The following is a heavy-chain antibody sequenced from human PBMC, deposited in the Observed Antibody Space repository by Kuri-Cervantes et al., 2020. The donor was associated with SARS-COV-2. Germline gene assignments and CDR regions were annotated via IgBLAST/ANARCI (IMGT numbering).Heavy chain of an antibody. Sequence: SETLSLTCTVSGGSISSGDYYWSWIRQPPGKGLEWIGYIYYSGSTYYNPSLKSRATISVDTSKNQFSLKLSSVTAADTAVYYCARGSVGTTVRDIDYWGQGTLVTVSS. CDR3: ARGSVGTTVRDIDY. D-gene: IGHD1/OR15-1a*01. J-gene: IGHJ4*02. V-gene: IGHV4-30-4*01. CDR2: IYYSGST. CDR1: GGSISSGDYY.